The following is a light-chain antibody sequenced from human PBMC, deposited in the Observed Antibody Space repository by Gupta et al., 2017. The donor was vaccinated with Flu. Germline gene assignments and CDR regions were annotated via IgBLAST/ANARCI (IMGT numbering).Light chain of an antibody. J-gene: IGKJ4*01. CDR3: QKYKKDPLT. CDR1: QDIGIY. Sequence: DIQITQSPSSLSASVGDRVTITCRVSQDIGIYVAWYQQKPGNVPRCLIYGASTLQSGVPSRFSGSGSGTDFTLTISSLQPEDVATYYCQKYKKDPLTFGGGTKVEIK. V-gene: IGKV1-27*01. CDR2: GAS.